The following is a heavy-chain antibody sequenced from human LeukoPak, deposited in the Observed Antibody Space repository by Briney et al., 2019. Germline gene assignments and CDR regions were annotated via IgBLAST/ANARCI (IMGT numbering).Heavy chain of an antibody. Sequence: SETLSLTCTVSGDSISTYYWSWIRQSPGKGLEWIAYVYYTGDTSYNPSLKGRVTLSIDTSKNQFSLKLISVTAADTAVYYCARSQGAGSWYTPFDYWGQGILVTVST. CDR1: GDSISTYY. CDR3: ARSQGAGSWYTPFDY. J-gene: IGHJ4*02. CDR2: VYYTGDT. V-gene: IGHV4-59*01. D-gene: IGHD6-13*01.